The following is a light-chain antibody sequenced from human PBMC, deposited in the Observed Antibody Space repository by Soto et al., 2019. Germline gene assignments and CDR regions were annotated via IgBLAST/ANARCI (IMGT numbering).Light chain of an antibody. CDR3: SSYAGTHIV. CDR2: DVT. Sequence: QSVLTQPPSASGSPGQSVAISCTGTSSDVGGYDYVSWYQQHPGKAPKLMIYDVTKRPSGVPDRFSGSKSGNTASLTVSGLQAEDEADYYCSSYAGTHIVFVTGTKLTVL. J-gene: IGLJ1*01. CDR1: SSDVGGYDY. V-gene: IGLV2-8*01.